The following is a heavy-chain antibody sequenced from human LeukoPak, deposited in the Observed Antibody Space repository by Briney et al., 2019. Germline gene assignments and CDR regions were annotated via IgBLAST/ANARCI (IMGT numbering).Heavy chain of an antibody. J-gene: IGHJ5*02. D-gene: IGHD1-7*01. CDR2: IYYTGST. Sequence: PSETLSLTCTVSGGSISTYYWSWIRQPPGKGLEWSGYIYYTGSTSYNPSLKSRVTMSLDASKNQFSLELNSVTPADTAVYYFGGGGNSWPQWWFDPGGGGTRVRVSS. CDR3: GGGGNSWPQWWFDP. CDR1: GGSISTYY. V-gene: IGHV4-59*01.